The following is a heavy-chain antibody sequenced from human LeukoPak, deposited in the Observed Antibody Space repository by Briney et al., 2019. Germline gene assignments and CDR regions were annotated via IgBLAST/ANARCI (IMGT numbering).Heavy chain of an antibody. Sequence: ASVTVSCKASGYTFTSNFIHWVRQAPGQGLEWMGMIYPRDGSTSYAQKFQGRVTVTRDTSTSTVHMELSGLRSEDTAVYYCARDQEGFDYWGQGTLVTVSS. CDR2: IYPRDGST. CDR1: GYTFTSNF. V-gene: IGHV1-46*01. J-gene: IGHJ4*02. CDR3: ARDQEGFDY.